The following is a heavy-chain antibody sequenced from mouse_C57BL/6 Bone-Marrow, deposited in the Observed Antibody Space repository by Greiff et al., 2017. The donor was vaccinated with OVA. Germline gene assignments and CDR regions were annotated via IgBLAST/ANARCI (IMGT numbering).Heavy chain of an antibody. CDR3: ARWRLRRYAMDY. CDR2: ISGGGGNT. V-gene: IGHV5-9*01. J-gene: IGHJ4*01. Sequence: EVKLVESGGGLVKPGGSLKLSCAASGFTFSSYTMSWVRQTPEKRLEWVATISGGGGNTYYPDSVKGRFTISRDNAKNTLYLQMSSLRSEDTALYYCARWRLRRYAMDYWGQGTSVTVSS. D-gene: IGHD2-4*01. CDR1: GFTFSSYT.